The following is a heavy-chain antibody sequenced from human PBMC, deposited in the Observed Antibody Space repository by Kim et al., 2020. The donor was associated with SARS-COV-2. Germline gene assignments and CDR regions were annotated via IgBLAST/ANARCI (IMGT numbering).Heavy chain of an antibody. CDR1: GFTFSNYE. Sequence: GGSLRLSCAASGFTFSNYEMNWVRQAPGKGLEWLSYISNTGRPIYYADSVKGRFTVSRDNAKNSLYLQMNSLTAEDTAVYYCARIARHLLCGMDVWGRGTTVTVSS. V-gene: IGHV3-48*03. J-gene: IGHJ6*02. CDR2: ISNTGRPI. CDR3: ARIARHLLCGMDV. D-gene: IGHD3-3*02.